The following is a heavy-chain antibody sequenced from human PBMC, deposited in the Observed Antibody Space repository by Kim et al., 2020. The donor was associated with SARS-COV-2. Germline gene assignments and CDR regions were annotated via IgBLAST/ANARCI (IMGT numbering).Heavy chain of an antibody. CDR2: INPSGGST. V-gene: IGHV1-46*01. D-gene: IGHD2-2*01. CDR1: GYTFTSYY. J-gene: IGHJ2*01. Sequence: ASVKVSCKASGYTFTSYYMHWVRQAPGQGLEWMGIINPSGGSTSYAQKFQGRVTMTRDTSTSTVYMELSSLRSEDTAVYYCARALGDCSSTSCYDWYFDLWGRGTLVTVSS. CDR3: ARALGDCSSTSCYDWYFDL.